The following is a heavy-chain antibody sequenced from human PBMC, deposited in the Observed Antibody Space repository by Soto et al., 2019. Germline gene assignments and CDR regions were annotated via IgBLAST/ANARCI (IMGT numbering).Heavy chain of an antibody. Sequence: GESLKISCKGSGYSFTSYWISWVRQMPGKGLEWMGRIDPSDSYTNYSPSFQGHVTISADKSISTAYLQWSSLKASDTAMYYCARLGGGLYYYDSSGYGFDPWGQGTLVTVSS. D-gene: IGHD3-22*01. CDR2: IDPSDSYT. CDR3: ARLGGGLYYYDSSGYGFDP. J-gene: IGHJ5*02. CDR1: GYSFTSYW. V-gene: IGHV5-10-1*01.